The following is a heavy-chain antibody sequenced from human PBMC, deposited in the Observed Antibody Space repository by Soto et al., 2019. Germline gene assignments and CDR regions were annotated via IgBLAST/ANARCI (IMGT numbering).Heavy chain of an antibody. CDR3: ARDISASDGDY. V-gene: IGHV4-38-2*02. CDR1: GYSISSGYY. D-gene: IGHD2-21*01. Sequence: SETLSLTCSVSGYSISSGYYWGWIRQAPGKGLEWIGNIHHSGSTYYNPSLESRVTISIGTSKNQFSLRLTSVTAADTAIYYCARDISASDGDYWGQGTLVTVSS. J-gene: IGHJ4*02. CDR2: IHHSGST.